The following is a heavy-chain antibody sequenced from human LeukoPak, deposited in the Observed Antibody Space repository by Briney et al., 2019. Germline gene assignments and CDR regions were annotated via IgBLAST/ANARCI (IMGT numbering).Heavy chain of an antibody. CDR1: GYTLTGYY. D-gene: IGHD1-7*01. CDR2: INPNSGGT. CDR3: ARGPYNWNSVSGCYFDY. Sequence: ASVKVSCKASGYTLTGYYMHWVRQAPGQGLEGMGWINPNSGGTNYAQKFQGRVTMTRDTSISTAYMELSRLRSDDTAVYYCARGPYNWNSVSGCYFDYWGQGTLVTVSS. V-gene: IGHV1-2*02. J-gene: IGHJ4*02.